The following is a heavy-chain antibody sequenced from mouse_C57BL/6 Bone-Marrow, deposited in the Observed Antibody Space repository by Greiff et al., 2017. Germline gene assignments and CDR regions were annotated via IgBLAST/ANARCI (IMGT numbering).Heavy chain of an antibody. CDR3: ARGNGYYVAWFAY. CDR2: LSDGGSYT. CDR1: GFTFSSYA. J-gene: IGHJ3*01. V-gene: IGHV5-4*03. D-gene: IGHD2-3*01. Sequence: DVKLVESGGGLVKPGGSLKLSCAASGFTFSSYAMSWVRQTPEKRLEWVATLSDGGSYTYYPDNVKGRFTISRDNAKNHLYLQMSHLKSEDTAMYYCARGNGYYVAWFAYWGQGTLVTVSA.